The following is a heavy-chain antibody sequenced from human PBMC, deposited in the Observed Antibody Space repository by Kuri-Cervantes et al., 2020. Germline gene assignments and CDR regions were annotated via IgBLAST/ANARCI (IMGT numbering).Heavy chain of an antibody. CDR1: GFTFSSYG. CDR3: ARETPGYSSSPYFDY. Sequence: GESLKISCAASGFTFSSYGMHWVRQAPGKGLEWVAVIWYDGSNKYYADSVKGRFTISRDNSKDTLYLQMNSLRAEDTAVYYCARETPGYSSSPYFDYWGQGTLVTVSS. J-gene: IGHJ4*02. D-gene: IGHD6-13*01. V-gene: IGHV3-33*01. CDR2: IWYDGSNK.